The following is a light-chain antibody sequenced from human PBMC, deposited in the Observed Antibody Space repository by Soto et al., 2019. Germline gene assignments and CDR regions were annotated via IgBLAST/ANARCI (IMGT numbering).Light chain of an antibody. CDR1: QGIRND. CDR2: AAS. J-gene: IGKJ2*01. CDR3: QQYNNWPPYT. Sequence: IQMTQSPSSLSASVGDRVTITCRASQGIRNDLGWYQQKPGKAPKLLIYAASTRATGIPARFSGSGSGTEFTLTISSLQSEDFAVYYCQQYNNWPPYTFGQGTKLEIK. V-gene: IGKV1-17*01.